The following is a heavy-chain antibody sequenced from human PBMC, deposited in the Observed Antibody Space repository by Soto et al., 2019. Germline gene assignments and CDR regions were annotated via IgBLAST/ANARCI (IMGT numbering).Heavy chain of an antibody. CDR3: ARGLFRTNGVCYKGWFDY. CDR2: MNPNSGNT. CDR1: GYTFTSYD. J-gene: IGHJ4*02. D-gene: IGHD2-8*01. V-gene: IGHV1-8*01. Sequence: ASVKVSCKASGYTFTSYDINWVRQATGQGLEWMGWMNPNSGNTGYAQKFQGRVTMTRNTSISTAYMELSSLRYEDTAVYYCARGLFRTNGVCYKGWFDYWGQGTLVTVSS.